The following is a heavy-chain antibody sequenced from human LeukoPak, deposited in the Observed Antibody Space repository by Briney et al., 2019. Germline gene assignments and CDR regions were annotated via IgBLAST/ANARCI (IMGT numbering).Heavy chain of an antibody. V-gene: IGHV3-15*05. J-gene: IGHJ4*02. Sequence: PGGSLRLSCAASGFTFINAWMSGVRQARGEGLEGVGHIRGKTDGGTTDYAAPVKGRFTISKDDSENTLYLQMNSLKTEDMGVYYCITDGPPSGWRGGSCDFWGQGTLVTVSS. CDR1: GFTFINAW. D-gene: IGHD6-19*01. CDR2: IRGKTDGGTT. CDR3: ITDGPPSGWRGGSCDF.